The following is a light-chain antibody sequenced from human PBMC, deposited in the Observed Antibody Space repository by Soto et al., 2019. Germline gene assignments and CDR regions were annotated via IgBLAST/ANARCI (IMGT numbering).Light chain of an antibody. Sequence: TQSPSSLSASVGDRVTITCRASQSVGDYLAWYQQKPGRAPRLLIYDAKQRSADVPARFSGSGSGTDFTLTIDSLEPEDFAVYYCHQRSSWPPTFGGGSKVEIK. CDR3: HQRSSWPPT. CDR2: DAK. V-gene: IGKV3-11*01. CDR1: QSVGDY. J-gene: IGKJ4*01.